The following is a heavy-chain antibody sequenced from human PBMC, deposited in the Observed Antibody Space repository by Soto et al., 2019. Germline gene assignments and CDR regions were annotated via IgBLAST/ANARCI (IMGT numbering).Heavy chain of an antibody. D-gene: IGHD2-21*01. CDR3: ARALYLGWFDP. V-gene: IGHV1-46*01. Sequence: ASVKVSCKASGYTFTSYYMHWVRQAPGQGLEWMGIINPSGGSTSYAQKFQGRVTMTRDTSTSTVYMGLSSLRSEDTAVYYCARALYLGWFDPWGQGTLVTVSS. J-gene: IGHJ5*02. CDR1: GYTFTSYY. CDR2: INPSGGST.